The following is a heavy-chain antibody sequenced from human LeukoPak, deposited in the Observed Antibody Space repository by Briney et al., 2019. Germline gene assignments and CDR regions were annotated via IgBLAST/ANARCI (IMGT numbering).Heavy chain of an antibody. CDR3: AYTNVFLGDYNWFDP. D-gene: IGHD2-21*01. J-gene: IGHJ5*02. V-gene: IGHV1-18*01. CDR1: GYTFTSYG. Sequence: GASVKVSCKASGYTFTSYGISWVRQAPGQGLEWKGWISAYNDNTNYAQKLQGRVTMTPDTSTSTAYMELRSLRSDDTAVDYCAYTNVFLGDYNWFDPWGQGTLVTVSS. CDR2: ISAYNDNT.